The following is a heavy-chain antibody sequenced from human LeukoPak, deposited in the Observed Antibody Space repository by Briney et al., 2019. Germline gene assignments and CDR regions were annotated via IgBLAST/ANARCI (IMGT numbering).Heavy chain of an antibody. J-gene: IGHJ5*02. CDR2: IYYSGST. CDR1: GGSVTTSSYY. CDR3: ASQRGDEYYYDSSDYYYVGSQFDP. D-gene: IGHD3-22*01. Sequence: SETLSLTCTVSGGSVTTSSYYWGWIRQPPGKGLEWIGSIYYSGSTYYNPSLKSRVTISVDTTKKQFSLKLSSVTAADTAVYYCASQRGDEYYYDSSDYYYVGSQFDPWGQGTLVTVSS. V-gene: IGHV4-39*01.